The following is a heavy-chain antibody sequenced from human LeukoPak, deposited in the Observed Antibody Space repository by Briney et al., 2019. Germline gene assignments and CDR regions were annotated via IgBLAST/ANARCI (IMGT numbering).Heavy chain of an antibody. CDR1: GFTFSSYS. Sequence: PGGSLRLSCAASGFTFSSYSMNWVRQAPGKGLEWVSSISSSSSYIYSADSVKGRFTISRDNAKNSLYLQMNGLRVEDTAVYYCARVGGITLALAPSPFPDYNYYYMDVWGKGTTVTVSS. CDR2: ISSSSSYI. CDR3: ARVGGITLALAPSPFPDYNYYYMDV. J-gene: IGHJ6*03. V-gene: IGHV3-21*01. D-gene: IGHD3-10*01.